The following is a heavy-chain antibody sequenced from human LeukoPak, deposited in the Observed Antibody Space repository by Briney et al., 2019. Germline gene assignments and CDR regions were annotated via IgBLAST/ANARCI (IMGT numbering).Heavy chain of an antibody. CDR3: ARAKRNGFDI. V-gene: IGHV3-48*01. J-gene: IGHJ3*02. Sequence: PGGSLRLSCAASGFTFSSYGVHWVRQAPGKGLEWVSYISSSGSTIYYADSVKGRFTISRDNAKNSLYLQMNSLRAEDTAVYYCARAKRNGFDIWGQGTMVTVSS. CDR1: GFTFSSYG. CDR2: ISSSGSTI.